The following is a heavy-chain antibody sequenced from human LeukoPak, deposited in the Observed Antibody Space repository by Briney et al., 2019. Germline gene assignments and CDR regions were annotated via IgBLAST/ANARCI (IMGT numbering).Heavy chain of an antibody. D-gene: IGHD7-27*01. CDR1: GGSINSGSYY. J-gene: IGHJ4*02. CDR2: FYTSGHT. Sequence: SQTLSLTCTVSGGSINSGSYYWSWIRQPAGKGLEWMGHFYTSGHTSYNPSLKSRVTMSADTSKNQFSLKLSSVTAADTAVYYCASRKLGNDYWGQGTLVTVSS. V-gene: IGHV4-61*09. CDR3: ASRKLGNDY.